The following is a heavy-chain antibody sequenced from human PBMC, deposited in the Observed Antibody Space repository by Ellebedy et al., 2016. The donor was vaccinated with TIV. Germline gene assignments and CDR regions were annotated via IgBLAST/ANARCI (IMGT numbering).Heavy chain of an antibody. CDR2: IKQDGSEK. J-gene: IGHJ6*02. D-gene: IGHD3-10*01. CDR3: ARGGHRSGGEMDYYYYYGMDV. CDR1: GFTFSSYW. V-gene: IGHV3-7*05. Sequence: GGSLRLSCAASGFTFSSYWMSWVRQAPGKGLEWVANIKQDGSEKYYVDSVKGRFTISRDNAKNSLYLQMNSLRAEDTAVYYCARGGHRSGGEMDYYYYYGMDVWGQGTTVTVSS.